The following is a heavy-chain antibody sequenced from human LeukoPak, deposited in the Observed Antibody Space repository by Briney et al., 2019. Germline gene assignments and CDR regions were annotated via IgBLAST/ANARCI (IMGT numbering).Heavy chain of an antibody. CDR2: FDPENGER. J-gene: IGHJ4*02. Sequence: GASVKVSCKVYGYSLPEFSIYWVRQAPGKGLEWMGGFDPENGERVYEQKFQGRVTMTEDSTTDTAYMEMSGLTSEDTALYYCALTWSEPLSNWGQGTLVTVSS. D-gene: IGHD4/OR15-4a*01. V-gene: IGHV1-24*01. CDR1: GYSLPEFS. CDR3: ALTWSEPLSN.